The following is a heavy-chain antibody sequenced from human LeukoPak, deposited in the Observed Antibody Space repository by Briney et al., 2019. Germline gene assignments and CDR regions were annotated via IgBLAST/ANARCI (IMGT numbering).Heavy chain of an antibody. CDR3: ARDPGASLWFGEELYFDY. D-gene: IGHD3-10*01. CDR1: AFTFSTYW. J-gene: IGHJ4*02. Sequence: GGSLRLSCAASAFTFSTYWMHWVRQAPGKGLVWVSHINSDGSSTSYADSVKGRFTISRDNAKNTLYPQMNSLRAEDTAVYYCARDPGASLWFGEELYFDYWGQGTLVTVSS. V-gene: IGHV3-74*01. CDR2: INSDGSST.